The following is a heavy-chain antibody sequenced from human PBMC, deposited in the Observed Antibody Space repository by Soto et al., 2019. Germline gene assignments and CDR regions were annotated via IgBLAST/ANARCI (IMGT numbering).Heavy chain of an antibody. CDR1: GGTFSNYA. CDR3: ATSAPRLQFLEWLSDYYYYGMDV. D-gene: IGHD3-3*01. J-gene: IGHJ6*02. CDR2: IIPIFRTP. V-gene: IGHV1-69*06. Sequence: QVQLVQSGAEVKKPGSSVKVSCKASGGTFSNYAFSWVRQAPGQGLEWMGGIIPIFRTPNYAETFQGRVTITADKSTTTAYMVLSRLSSEATAVYYCATSAPRLQFLEWLSDYYYYGMDVWGQGTTVTVSS.